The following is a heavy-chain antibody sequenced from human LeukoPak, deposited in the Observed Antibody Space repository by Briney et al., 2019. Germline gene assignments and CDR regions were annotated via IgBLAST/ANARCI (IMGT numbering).Heavy chain of an antibody. Sequence: GGSLRLSCAASGFTFSSYSMNWVRQAPGKGLEWVSSISSSSSYIYYADSVKGRFTISRDNAKNSLSLQMNSLRAEDTAVYYCARETHDFWSGYYNNWGQGTLVTVSS. CDR3: ARETHDFWSGYYNN. CDR1: GFTFSSYS. D-gene: IGHD3-3*01. CDR2: ISSSSSYI. J-gene: IGHJ4*02. V-gene: IGHV3-21*04.